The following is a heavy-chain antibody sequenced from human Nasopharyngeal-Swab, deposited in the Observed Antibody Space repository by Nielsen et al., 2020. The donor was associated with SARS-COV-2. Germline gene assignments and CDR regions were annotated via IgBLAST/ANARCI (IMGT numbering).Heavy chain of an antibody. CDR1: GGSFSGYY. CDR2: INHSGST. V-gene: IGHV4-34*01. Sequence: LSLTCAVYGGSFSGYYWSWIRQPPGKGLEWIGEINHSGSTNYNPSLKSRVTISVDTSKNQFSLKLSSVTAADTAVYYCARGRYSSGWYILYNWFDPWGQGTLVTVSS. J-gene: IGHJ5*02. D-gene: IGHD6-19*01. CDR3: ARGRYSSGWYILYNWFDP.